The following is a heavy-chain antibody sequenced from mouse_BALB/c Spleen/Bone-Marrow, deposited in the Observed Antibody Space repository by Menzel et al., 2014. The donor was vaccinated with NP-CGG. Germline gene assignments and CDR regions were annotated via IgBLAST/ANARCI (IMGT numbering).Heavy chain of an antibody. D-gene: IGHD2-13*01. V-gene: IGHV2-9*02. Sequence: QVQLQQSGPGLVSPSQSLSIPCTVSGFSLSHYGVHWVRQPPGKGLEWLGVIWAGGSTNYISALMSRLTISKDNSKSXVFLKMHSLQTDDTAMYFCARVGDSDYAMDYWGQGTSVTVSS. J-gene: IGHJ4*01. CDR1: GFSLSHYG. CDR2: IWAGGST. CDR3: ARVGDSDYAMDY.